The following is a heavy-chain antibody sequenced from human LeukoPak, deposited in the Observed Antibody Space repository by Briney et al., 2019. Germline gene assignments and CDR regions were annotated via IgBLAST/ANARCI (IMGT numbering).Heavy chain of an antibody. D-gene: IGHD2-2*01. CDR2: LSHSGSS. CDR1: GGSVSSYY. J-gene: IGHJ3*02. Sequence: SETLSLTCTVSGGSVSSYYWSWIRRPPGRGLEWIAYLSHSGSSDSNPSLTSRVTTLVDTAKNQFSLKLTSVTAADTAVYYCARARYANAWYAFDIWGHGTMVTASS. V-gene: IGHV4-59*02. CDR3: ARARYANAWYAFDI.